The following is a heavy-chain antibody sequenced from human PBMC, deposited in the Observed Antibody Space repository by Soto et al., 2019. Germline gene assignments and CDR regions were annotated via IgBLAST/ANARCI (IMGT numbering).Heavy chain of an antibody. Sequence: EVQLVESGGGLVQPGGSLRLSCAASGFTFSSYEMNWVRQAPGKGLEWVSYISSSGSTIYYADSVKGRFTISRDNAKNSLYLQMNSLRAEDTAVYYCASSDFWSGLYYFDYWGQGTLVTVSS. J-gene: IGHJ4*02. CDR2: ISSSGSTI. V-gene: IGHV3-48*03. CDR1: GFTFSSYE. D-gene: IGHD3-3*01. CDR3: ASSDFWSGLYYFDY.